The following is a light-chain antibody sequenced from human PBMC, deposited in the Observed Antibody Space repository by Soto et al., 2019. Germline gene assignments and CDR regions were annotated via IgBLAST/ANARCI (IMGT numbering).Light chain of an antibody. CDR1: SSDIGAYNY. J-gene: IGLJ3*02. CDR3: TSYGGMDNFM. Sequence: QSALTQPPSASGSPGQSVTISCTGTSSDIGAYNYVSWFQQHPGEAPKLIISEVTKRPSGVPDRFSGSKSGNTASLTVSGLQADDEADYYGTSYGGMDNFMFGGGNKLTVL. V-gene: IGLV2-8*01. CDR2: EVT.